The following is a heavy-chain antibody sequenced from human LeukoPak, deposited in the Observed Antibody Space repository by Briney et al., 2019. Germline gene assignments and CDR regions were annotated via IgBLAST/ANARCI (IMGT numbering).Heavy chain of an antibody. V-gene: IGHV4-34*09. CDR3: AGDRWSGDRRTDYFDY. CDR2: INHSGST. D-gene: IGHD7-27*01. Sequence: SETLSLTCAVYGGSFSGYYWSWIRQPPGKGLEWIGEINHSGSTNYNPSLKSRVTISVDTSKNQFSLKLSSVTAADTAVYYCAGDRWSGDRRTDYFDYWGQGTLVTVSS. J-gene: IGHJ4*02. CDR1: GGSFSGYY.